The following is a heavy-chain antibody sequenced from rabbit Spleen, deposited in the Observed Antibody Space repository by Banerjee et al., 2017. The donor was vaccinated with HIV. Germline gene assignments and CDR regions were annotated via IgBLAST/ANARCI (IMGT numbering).Heavy chain of an antibody. D-gene: IGHD1-1*01. Sequence: QEQLVESGGGLVQPEGSLTLTCTASGFSFSSTYWICWVRQAPGKGLEWIGCIGTGSGATGYASWAKGRFTISKTSSTTVTLQMTSLTAADTATYFCARKGSGGAGLSLWGQGTLVTVS. CDR3: ARKGSGGAGLSL. CDR1: GFSFSSTYW. J-gene: IGHJ4*01. V-gene: IGHV1S45*01. CDR2: IGTGSGAT.